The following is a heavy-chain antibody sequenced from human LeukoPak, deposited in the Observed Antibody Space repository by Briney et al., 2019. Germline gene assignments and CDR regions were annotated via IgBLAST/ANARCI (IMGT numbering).Heavy chain of an antibody. V-gene: IGHV3-30*02. CDR3: AKDRIFLGYCSSTSCSNNWFDP. J-gene: IGHJ5*02. Sequence: GGSLRLSCAASGFTFSSYGMHWVRQAPGKGLEWVAFIRYDGSNKYYADSVKGRFTISRDNSKNTLYLQMNSLRAEDTAVYYCAKDRIFLGYCSSTSCSNNWFDPWGQGTLVTVSS. D-gene: IGHD2-2*01. CDR2: IRYDGSNK. CDR1: GFTFSSYG.